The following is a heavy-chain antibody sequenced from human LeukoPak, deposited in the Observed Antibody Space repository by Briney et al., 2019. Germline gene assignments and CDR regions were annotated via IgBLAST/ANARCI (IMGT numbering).Heavy chain of an antibody. CDR2: VYPAAADA. CDR3: ARPGEPDLAGYILH. V-gene: IGHV5-51*01. J-gene: IGHJ1*01. D-gene: IGHD2-21*01. Sequence: HGEPLNFSCKASGYSLSITTIAWFAQIPGQGLEFIGVVYPAAADARYSRSFQGQVTMSVDKSIRTASLQWNNLKASDTAMYYYARPGEPDLAGYILHWGQGTLVTVSS. CDR1: GYSLSITT.